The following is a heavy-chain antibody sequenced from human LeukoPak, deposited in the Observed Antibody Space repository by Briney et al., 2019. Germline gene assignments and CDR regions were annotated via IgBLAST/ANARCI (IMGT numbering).Heavy chain of an antibody. Sequence: SETLSLTCAVYGGSFSGYYWSWIRQPPGKGLEWIGEINHSGSTNYNPSLKSRVTISVDTSKNQFSRKLSSVTAADTAVYYCARGGNCSSTSCYYTPFDYWGQGTLVTVSS. J-gene: IGHJ4*02. D-gene: IGHD2-2*01. CDR2: INHSGST. V-gene: IGHV4-34*01. CDR3: ARGGNCSSTSCYYTPFDY. CDR1: GGSFSGYY.